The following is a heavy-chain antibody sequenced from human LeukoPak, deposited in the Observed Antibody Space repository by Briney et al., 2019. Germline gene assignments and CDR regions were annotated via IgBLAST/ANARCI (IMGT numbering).Heavy chain of an antibody. CDR1: GFSFSTYW. D-gene: IGHD6-13*01. J-gene: IGHJ4*02. Sequence: QPGGSLRLSCAASGFSFSTYWMTWVRQAPGKGLEWVANIKQDGSEKYYVDSVKGRFTISRDNAKNPLYLQMNSLRAEDTAVYYCAREAIIAAAGPDGDYFDYWGQGTLVTVSS. CDR3: AREAIIAAAGPDGDYFDY. CDR2: IKQDGSEK. V-gene: IGHV3-7*01.